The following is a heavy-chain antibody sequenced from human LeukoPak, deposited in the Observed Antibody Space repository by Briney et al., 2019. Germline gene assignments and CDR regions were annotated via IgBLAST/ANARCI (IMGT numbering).Heavy chain of an antibody. J-gene: IGHJ4*02. CDR3: ASLTYYYDSSGYYFDY. CDR1: GYTFTSYG. Sequence: VSVKVSCKASGYTFTSYGISWVRQAPGQGLEWVGWISAYNGNTNYAQKLQGRVTMTTDTSTSTAYMELRSLRSDDTAVYYCASLTYYYDSSGYYFDYWGQGTLVTVSS. D-gene: IGHD3-22*01. V-gene: IGHV1-18*01. CDR2: ISAYNGNT.